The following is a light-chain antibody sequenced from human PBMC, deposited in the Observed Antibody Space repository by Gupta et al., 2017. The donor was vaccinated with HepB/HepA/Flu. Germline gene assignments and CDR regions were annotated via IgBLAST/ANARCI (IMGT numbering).Light chain of an antibody. Sequence: SSELTQDPAVSVALGQTVRITCQGDSLRSYYASWYQQKPGQAPGLVIYGKNNRPSGIPDRFSGSSSGNTASLTITGAQAEDEADYYCNSQASRGNVVFGGGTKLTVL. V-gene: IGLV3-19*01. CDR2: GKN. CDR3: NSQASRGNVV. CDR1: SLRSYY. J-gene: IGLJ2*01.